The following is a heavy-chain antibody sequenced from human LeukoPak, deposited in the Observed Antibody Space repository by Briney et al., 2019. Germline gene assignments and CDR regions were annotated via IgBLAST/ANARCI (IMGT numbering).Heavy chain of an antibody. V-gene: IGHV1-2*02. CDR1: GYTFTDYY. J-gene: IGHJ3*02. CDR2: INPNSGGA. CDR3: ARDLPKTGYVGAFDI. D-gene: IGHD5-12*01. Sequence: GASVKVSCKASGYTFTDYYILWVRQAPGPGPEWMGWINPNSGGATYAQSFKGRVTMTRDTSISTAYMELSSLTSDDTAVYYCARDLPKTGYVGAFDIWGQGTMVIVSS.